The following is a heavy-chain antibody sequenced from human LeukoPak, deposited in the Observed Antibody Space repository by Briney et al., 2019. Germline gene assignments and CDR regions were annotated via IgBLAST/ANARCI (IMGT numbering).Heavy chain of an antibody. CDR1: GFTFISYA. V-gene: IGHV3-23*01. D-gene: IGHD5-12*01. J-gene: IGHJ4*02. CDR3: AKDLSTVATPKIFDY. CDR2: ICGSGGST. Sequence: GGSLRLSCAASGFTFISYAMSWVRPAPGKGLEWVSAICGSGGSTYYATSVKGRVTISRDNSKNTLYLKMNSLRAEDTAVYYCAKDLSTVATPKIFDYWGQGTLVTVSS.